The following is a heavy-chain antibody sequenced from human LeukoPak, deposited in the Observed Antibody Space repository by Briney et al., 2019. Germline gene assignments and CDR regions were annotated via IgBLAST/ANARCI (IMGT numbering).Heavy chain of an antibody. Sequence: PGGSLRLSCAASGFTFSSYWMSWVRQAPGKGLEWVANIKQDGSEKYYVDSVKGRFTISRDNAKNSLYLQMNSLRAEDTALYYCAKEDTARYYYYYGMDVWGQGTTVTVSS. CDR2: IKQDGSEK. D-gene: IGHD5-18*01. V-gene: IGHV3-7*03. CDR3: AKEDTARYYYYYGMDV. J-gene: IGHJ6*02. CDR1: GFTFSSYW.